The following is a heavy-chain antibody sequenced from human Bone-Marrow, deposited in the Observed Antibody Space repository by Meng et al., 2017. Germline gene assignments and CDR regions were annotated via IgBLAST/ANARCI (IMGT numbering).Heavy chain of an antibody. V-gene: IGHV4-59*01. CDR3: ARVHIIVPYFDY. CDR1: GGSISSYY. J-gene: IGHJ4*02. Sequence: SETLSLTCTVSGGSISSYYWSWIRQPPGKGLEWIGYIYYSGSTNYNPSLKSRVTISVDTTKNQFSLKLSPVTAADTAVYYCARVHIIVPYFDYWGQGTLVTVSS. D-gene: IGHD2/OR15-2a*01. CDR2: IYYSGST.